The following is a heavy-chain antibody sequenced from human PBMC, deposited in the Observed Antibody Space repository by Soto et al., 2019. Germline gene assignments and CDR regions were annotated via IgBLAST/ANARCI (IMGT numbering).Heavy chain of an antibody. CDR1: GYSFTSYW. CDR2: IYPGDSDT. J-gene: IGHJ6*03. V-gene: IGHV5-51*01. Sequence: GESLKISCKGSGYSFTSYWIGWVRQMPGKGLEWMGIIYPGDSDTRYSPSFQGQVTISADKSISTAYLQWSSLKASDTAMYYCARHFRITGTTGDYYYYYYMDVWGKGTTVTVSS. D-gene: IGHD1-7*01. CDR3: ARHFRITGTTGDYYYYYYMDV.